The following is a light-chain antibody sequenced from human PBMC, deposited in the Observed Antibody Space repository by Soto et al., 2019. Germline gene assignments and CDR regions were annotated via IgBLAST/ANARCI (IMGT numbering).Light chain of an antibody. Sequence: DIQMTQSPSSLSASVGDRVTITCRASQSISGYLNWFQQRPGKAPKLLIYAASHLQSGVPSRFSGGGSGTDFILTISSLQPEDFATYYCQQSYDFPLTVGQGTRLDIK. J-gene: IGKJ5*01. CDR3: QQSYDFPLT. V-gene: IGKV1-39*01. CDR1: QSISGY. CDR2: AAS.